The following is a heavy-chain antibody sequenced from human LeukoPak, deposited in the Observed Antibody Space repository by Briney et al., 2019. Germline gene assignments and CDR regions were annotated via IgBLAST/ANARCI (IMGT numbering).Heavy chain of an antibody. Sequence: GGSLRLSCAASGFTFSSYGMHWVRQAPGKGLEWVAFIRYDGSNKYYADSVKGRFTISRDNSKNTLYLQMNSLRAEDTAVYYCAKGALGYCSGGSCSTIHYWGQGTLVTVSS. CDR2: IRYDGSNK. J-gene: IGHJ4*02. V-gene: IGHV3-30*02. D-gene: IGHD2-15*01. CDR1: GFTFSSYG. CDR3: AKGALGYCSGGSCSTIHY.